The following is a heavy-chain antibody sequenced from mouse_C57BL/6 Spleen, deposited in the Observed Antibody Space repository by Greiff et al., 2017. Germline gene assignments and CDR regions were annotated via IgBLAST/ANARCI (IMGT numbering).Heavy chain of an antibody. V-gene: IGHV1-66*01. J-gene: IGHJ1*03. CDR2: IYPGSGNT. CDR1: GYSFTSYY. CDR3: ARGEGGYYGYFDV. D-gene: IGHD1-1*02. Sequence: VQLVESGPELVKPGASVKISCKASGYSFTSYYIHWVKQRPGQGLEWIGWIYPGSGNTKYNEKFKGKATLTADTSSSTAYMQLSSLTSEDSAVYYCARGEGGYYGYFDVWGTGTTVTVSS.